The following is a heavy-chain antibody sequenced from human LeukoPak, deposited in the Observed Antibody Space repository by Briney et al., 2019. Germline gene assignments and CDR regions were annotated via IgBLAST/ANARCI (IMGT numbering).Heavy chain of an antibody. V-gene: IGHV1-46*01. J-gene: IGHJ6*03. CDR2: INPSGGST. CDR1: GYTFTSYY. CDR3: ARTGYSRTYYYYMDV. D-gene: IGHD6-13*01. Sequence: ASVKVSCKASGYTFTSYYMHWVRQAPGQGLEWMGLINPSGGSTSYAQKFQGRVTMTRDMSTSTVYMELSSLRSEDTAVYYCARTGYSRTYYYYMDVWGKGTTVTVSS.